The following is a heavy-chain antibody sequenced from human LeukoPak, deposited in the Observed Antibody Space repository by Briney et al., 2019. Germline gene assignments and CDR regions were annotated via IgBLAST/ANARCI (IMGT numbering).Heavy chain of an antibody. CDR1: GGTFSSYA. Sequence: GASVKVSCKASGGTFSSYAISWVRQAPGQGLEWMGGIIPIFGTANYAQKFQGRVTITADKSTSTAYMELSSLRSEDTAMYYCARHSSSWYWNWFDPWGQGTLVTVSS. D-gene: IGHD6-13*01. CDR3: ARHSSSWYWNWFDP. CDR2: IIPIFGTA. J-gene: IGHJ5*02. V-gene: IGHV1-69*06.